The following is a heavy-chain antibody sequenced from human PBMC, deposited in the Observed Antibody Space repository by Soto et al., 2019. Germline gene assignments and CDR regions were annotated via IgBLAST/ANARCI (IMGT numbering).Heavy chain of an antibody. J-gene: IGHJ6*03. CDR1: GYTFTTYA. CDR2: INAGNGNT. CDR3: ETSRDYCSSTSCYEGYYYYMDV. D-gene: IGHD2-2*01. V-gene: IGHV1-3*01. Sequence: QVQLVQSGAEVKKPGASVKVSCKASGYTFTTYAMHWVRQAPGQRFEWMGWINAGNGNTQYSQKFQGRVTITRDTSASTAYMELSSLRSEDTAVYYCETSRDYCSSTSCYEGYYYYMDVWGKGTTFTVSS.